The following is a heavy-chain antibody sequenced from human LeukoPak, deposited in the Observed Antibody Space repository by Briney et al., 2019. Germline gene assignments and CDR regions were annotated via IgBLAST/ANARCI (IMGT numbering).Heavy chain of an antibody. V-gene: IGHV3-53*01. Sequence: GGSLRLSCAASGFTVSSNYMSWVRQAPGKGLEWVSVIYSGGNTYYADSVKGRFTISRDNSKNTLYLQMNSLRAEDTAVYYCARVVATTVGVSVFDIWGQGTMVTVSS. CDR1: GFTVSSNY. CDR2: IYSGGNT. J-gene: IGHJ3*02. D-gene: IGHD4-23*01. CDR3: ARVVATTVGVSVFDI.